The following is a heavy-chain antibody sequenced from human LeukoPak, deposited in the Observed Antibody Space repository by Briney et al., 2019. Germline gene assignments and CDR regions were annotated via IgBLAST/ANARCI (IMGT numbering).Heavy chain of an antibody. V-gene: IGHV3-7*01. Sequence: GGSLRLSCVAFEFTLSSYWMSWVRQAPGKGLEGVANIKWDGSEIFYVDSVKGRFTISRDNAKNSLYLQMDSLRAEDTAVYYCAKGLMHPRGASDSWGKGPLVTVSS. CDR1: EFTLSSYW. J-gene: IGHJ4*02. CDR2: IKWDGSEI. CDR3: AKGLMHPRGASDS. D-gene: IGHD2-8*01.